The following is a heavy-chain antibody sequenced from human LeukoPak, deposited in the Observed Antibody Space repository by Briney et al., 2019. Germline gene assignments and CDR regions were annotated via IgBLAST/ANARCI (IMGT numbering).Heavy chain of an antibody. V-gene: IGHV4-59*01. CDR3: ARNTYYYGSGSYFPDAFDI. CDR2: IYYSGST. J-gene: IGHJ3*02. CDR1: GGSISSYY. Sequence: SETLSLTCTVSGGSISSYYWSWIRQPPGKGPEWIGYIYYSGSTNYNPSLKSRVTISVDTSKNQFSLKLSSVTAADTAVYYCARNTYYYGSGSYFPDAFDIWGQGTMVTVSS. D-gene: IGHD3-10*01.